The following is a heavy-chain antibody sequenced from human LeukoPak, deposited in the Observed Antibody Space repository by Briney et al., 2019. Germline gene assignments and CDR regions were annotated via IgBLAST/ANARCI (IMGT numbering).Heavy chain of an antibody. V-gene: IGHV3-21*01. J-gene: IGHJ4*02. CDR2: ISSSSSYI. D-gene: IGHD3-10*02. CDR3: ARGTMFPYYFDY. Sequence: GGSLRLSCAASGFTFSSYSMKWVRQAPAKGLEWVSFISSSSSYIYYADSVKGRSTISRDNAKNSLYLQMNRLRAEDTAVYYCARGTMFPYYFDYWGQGTLVTVSS. CDR1: GFTFSSYS.